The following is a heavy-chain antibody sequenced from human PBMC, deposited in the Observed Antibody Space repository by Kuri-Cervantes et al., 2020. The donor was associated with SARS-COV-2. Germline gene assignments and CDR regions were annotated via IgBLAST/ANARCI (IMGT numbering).Heavy chain of an antibody. J-gene: IGHJ4*02. CDR2: IYSGGSST. CDR1: GFTFSSYA. Sequence: GASLKISCAASGFTFSSYAMSWVRQAPGKGLEWVSVIYSGGSSTYYADSVKGRFTISRGNSKNTLYLQMNSLGAEDTAVYYCAKDGDPDYWGQGTLVTVSS. V-gene: IGHV3-23*03. D-gene: IGHD2-21*01. CDR3: AKDGDPDY.